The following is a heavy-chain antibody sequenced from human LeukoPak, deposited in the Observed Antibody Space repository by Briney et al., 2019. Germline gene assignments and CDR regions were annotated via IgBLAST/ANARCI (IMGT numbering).Heavy chain of an antibody. CDR2: ISSRGTTI. CDR3: ARSSGTSYYYIMDV. V-gene: IGHV3-48*03. D-gene: IGHD1-7*01. CDR1: GFTFSAYA. Sequence: PGGSLRLSCEASGFTFSAYAMNWVRQAPGKGLEWVSYISSRGTTIYYAGSVKGRFTIARDNAISSLYLQMNSLRAEDTAVYYCARSSGTSYYYIMDVWGQGTTVTVSS. J-gene: IGHJ6*02.